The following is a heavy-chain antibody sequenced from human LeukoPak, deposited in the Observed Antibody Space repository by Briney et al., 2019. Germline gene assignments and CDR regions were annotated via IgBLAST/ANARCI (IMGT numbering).Heavy chain of an antibody. J-gene: IGHJ6*03. Sequence: TSSETLSLTCAVSGDSISSSNWWSWVRQPPGKGLEWIGRIFHSGTTDYKTSLKGRVTISVDKSKNQFSLTLTSVTAADTAVYYCARLTPTTLSLYYYYMDVWGKGTTVTVSS. CDR2: IFHSGTT. CDR1: GDSISSSNW. D-gene: IGHD2/OR15-2a*01. V-gene: IGHV4-4*02. CDR3: ARLTPTTLSLYYYYMDV.